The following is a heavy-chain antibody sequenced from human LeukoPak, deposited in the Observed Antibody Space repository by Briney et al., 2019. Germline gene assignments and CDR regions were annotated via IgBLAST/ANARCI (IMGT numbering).Heavy chain of an antibody. Sequence: GGSLRLSCAASGFSFSDYWMDWVRQSPGKGMEWVANINQDGSEGYYADSVKGRFTISRDNAKNSLYLQMNKLRAEDTAVYYCSRSLDYWGQGALATVSS. CDR1: GFSFSDYW. V-gene: IGHV3-7*01. CDR3: SRSLDY. J-gene: IGHJ4*02. CDR2: INQDGSEG.